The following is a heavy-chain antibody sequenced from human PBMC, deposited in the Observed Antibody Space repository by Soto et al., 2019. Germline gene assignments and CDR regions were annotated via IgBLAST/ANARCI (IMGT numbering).Heavy chain of an antibody. D-gene: IGHD4-4*01. CDR1: GFTFTDSA. J-gene: IGHJ4*02. CDR3: TRPSRAGYSFGY. Sequence: EVQLVESGGGLAQPGGSLKLSCAASGFTFTDSAIHWVRQAYGKVLGWVGRIRSKTNNYATAHAASVTGRFSISRDDSRNTAYLQMNSLKTEDTAVYYCTRPSRAGYSFGYWGQGTLVTVSS. CDR2: IRSKTNNYAT. V-gene: IGHV3-73*01.